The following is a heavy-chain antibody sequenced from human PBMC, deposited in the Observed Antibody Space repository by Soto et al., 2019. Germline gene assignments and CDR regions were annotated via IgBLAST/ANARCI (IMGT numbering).Heavy chain of an antibody. CDR1: GGSISSSSYY. J-gene: IGHJ4*02. D-gene: IGHD3-10*01. Sequence: SETLSLTCTVSGGSISSSSYYWGGIRQPPGKGLEWIGSIYYSGSTYYNPSLKSRVTISVDTSKNQFSLKLSSVTAADTAVYYCARQGNYGSGSYLYYLDYWGQGTLVNVSS. V-gene: IGHV4-39*01. CDR3: ARQGNYGSGSYLYYLDY. CDR2: IYYSGST.